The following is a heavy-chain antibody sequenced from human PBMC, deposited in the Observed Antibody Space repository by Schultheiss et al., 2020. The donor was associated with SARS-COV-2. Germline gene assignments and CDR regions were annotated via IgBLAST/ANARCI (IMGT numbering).Heavy chain of an antibody. Sequence: ASVKVSCKASGYTFTGYYMHWVRQATGQGLEWMGWMNPNSGNTGYAQKFQGRVTMTRNTSISTAYMELSSLRSEDTAVYYCATARYDFWSGDLDYWGQGTLVTVSS. J-gene: IGHJ4*02. CDR3: ATARYDFWSGDLDY. V-gene: IGHV1-8*02. CDR1: GYTFTGYY. D-gene: IGHD3-3*01. CDR2: MNPNSGNT.